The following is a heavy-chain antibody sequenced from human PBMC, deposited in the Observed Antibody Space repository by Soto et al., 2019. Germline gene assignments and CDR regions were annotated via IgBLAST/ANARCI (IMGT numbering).Heavy chain of an antibody. J-gene: IGHJ3*02. CDR2: IIPIFGTA. Sequence: ASVKVSCKASGGTFSSYAISWVRQAPGQGLEWMGGIIPIFGTANYAQKFQGRVTITADESTSTAFMELSSLRSEDTAVYYCARVGYSGSYYGWHAFDIWGQGTMVTVSS. CDR3: ARVGYSGSYYGWHAFDI. CDR1: GGTFSSYA. V-gene: IGHV1-69*13. D-gene: IGHD1-26*01.